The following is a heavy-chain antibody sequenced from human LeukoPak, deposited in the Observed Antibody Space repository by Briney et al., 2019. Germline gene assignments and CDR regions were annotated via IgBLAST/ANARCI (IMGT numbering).Heavy chain of an antibody. D-gene: IGHD6-19*01. J-gene: IGHJ2*01. CDR1: GFTFSNYA. CDR2: IIGSGSST. Sequence: GGSLTLSCAASGFTFSNYAMTWVRQAPGKGLEWVSGIIGSGSSTYYANSVKGRFTISRDTSKNTLYLQMNSLRAEDTTVYFCARDRDISGWFYWDFDLWGRGTLVTV. CDR3: ARDRDISGWFYWDFDL. V-gene: IGHV3-23*01.